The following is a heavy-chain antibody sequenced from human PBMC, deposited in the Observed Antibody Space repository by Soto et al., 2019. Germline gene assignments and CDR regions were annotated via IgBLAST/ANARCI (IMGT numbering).Heavy chain of an antibody. CDR3: ARELPRRFYYDSDGGYFDY. CDR2: IWYDGSNK. V-gene: IGHV3-33*01. D-gene: IGHD3-22*01. Sequence: PGGSLRLSCAASGFTFSSYGMHWVRQAPGKGLEWVAVIWYDGSNKYYADSVKGRFTISRDNSKNTLYLQMNSLRAEDTAVYYCARELPRRFYYDSDGGYFDYWGQGTLVTVSS. CDR1: GFTFSSYG. J-gene: IGHJ4*02.